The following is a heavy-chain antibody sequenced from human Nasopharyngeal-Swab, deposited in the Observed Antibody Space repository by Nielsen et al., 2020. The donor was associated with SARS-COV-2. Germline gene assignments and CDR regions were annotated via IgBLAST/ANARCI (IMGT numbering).Heavy chain of an antibody. CDR1: GLTFDDYA. CDR3: AKIAAAHDYMDV. V-gene: IGHV3-9*01. D-gene: IGHD6-13*01. J-gene: IGHJ6*03. Sequence: GESLKISCAASGLTFDDYAMHWVRQAPGKGLEWVSGISWNSGSIDYADSVKGRFTISRDNAKNSLYLQMNSLRAEDTALYYCAKIAAAHDYMDVWGKGTTVTVSS. CDR2: ISWNSGSI.